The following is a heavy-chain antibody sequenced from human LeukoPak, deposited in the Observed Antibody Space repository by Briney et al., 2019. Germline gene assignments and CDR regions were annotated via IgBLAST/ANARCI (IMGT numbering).Heavy chain of an antibody. J-gene: IGHJ4*02. Sequence: PGGSLRLSCAASGFTFSDYYMSWIRQAPGKGLEWVAVISYDGSNKYYADSVKGRFTISRDNSKSTLYLQMNSLTAEDTAVYYCAKSGYTSGWLDYFDYWGQGTLVTVSS. CDR2: ISYDGSNK. D-gene: IGHD6-19*01. CDR1: GFTFSDYY. CDR3: AKSGYTSGWLDYFDY. V-gene: IGHV3-30*18.